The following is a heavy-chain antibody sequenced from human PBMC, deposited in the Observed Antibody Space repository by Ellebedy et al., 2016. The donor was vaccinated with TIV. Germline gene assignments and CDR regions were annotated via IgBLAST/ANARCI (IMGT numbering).Heavy chain of an antibody. CDR3: ARVGDSGYNFDF. V-gene: IGHV3-23*01. CDR2: ISGEGDST. D-gene: IGHD2-21*02. J-gene: IGHJ4*02. Sequence: PGGSLRLSCAASGFIFRHYAMSWVRQAPGKGLQWVSAISGEGDSTYYADSVKGRFTISRDNSRNTLYLEMNTLRAEDTAVYYCARVGDSGYNFDFWGQGTLVSVSS. CDR1: GFIFRHYA.